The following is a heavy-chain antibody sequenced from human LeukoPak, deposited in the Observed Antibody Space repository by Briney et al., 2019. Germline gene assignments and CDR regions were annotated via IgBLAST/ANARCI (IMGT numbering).Heavy chain of an antibody. CDR2: INHSGST. J-gene: IGHJ5*02. CDR1: GGSFSGYY. Sequence: PSETLSLTCAVYGGSFSGYYWSWIHQPPGKGLEWIGEINHSGSTNYNPSLKSRVTISVDTSKNQFSLKLSSVTAADTAVYYCARGPWGAARLHWFDPWGQGTLVTVSS. V-gene: IGHV4-34*01. CDR3: ARGPWGAARLHWFDP. D-gene: IGHD6-6*01.